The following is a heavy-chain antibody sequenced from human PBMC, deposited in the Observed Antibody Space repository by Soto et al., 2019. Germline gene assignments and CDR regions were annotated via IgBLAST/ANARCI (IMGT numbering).Heavy chain of an antibody. CDR1: GGTFSSYA. D-gene: IGHD2-8*01. CDR3: AREERPYCTNGVCYAASGPPV. Sequence: SVKVSCKASGGTFSSYAISWVRQAPGQGLEWMGGIIPIFGTANYAQKFQGRVTITADESTSTAYMELSSLRSEDTAVYYCAREERPYCTNGVCYAASGPPVWGQGTLVTVSS. CDR2: IIPIFGTA. V-gene: IGHV1-69*13. J-gene: IGHJ4*02.